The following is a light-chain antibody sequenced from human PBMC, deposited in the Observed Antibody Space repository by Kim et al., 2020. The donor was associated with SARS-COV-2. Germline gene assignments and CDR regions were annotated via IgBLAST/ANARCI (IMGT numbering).Light chain of an antibody. CDR1: SSDVGGYNY. V-gene: IGLV2-14*03. Sequence: QSALTQPTSVSGSPGQWITISCTGTSSDVGGYNYVSWYQQHPGKAPKLMIYDVDNRPSGVSNRFSGSKSGNTASLTISGLQSEDEADYYCSSYTSSTSWVFGGGTKVSVL. CDR2: DVD. J-gene: IGLJ3*02. CDR3: SSYTSSTSWV.